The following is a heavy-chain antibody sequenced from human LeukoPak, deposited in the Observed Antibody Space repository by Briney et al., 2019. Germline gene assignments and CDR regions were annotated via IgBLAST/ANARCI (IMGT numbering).Heavy chain of an antibody. Sequence: GASVKVSCKASGYIFIDNFVHWVRQAPGQRPEWMGWINPNSGGTYYTQNFQGRVTMTRDTSITTAYMELSRLTFDDTAVYYCTSSYGGNSPQGVDYWGQGTLVTVSS. CDR1: GYIFIDNF. CDR3: TSSYGGNSPQGVDY. J-gene: IGHJ4*02. CDR2: INPNSGGT. D-gene: IGHD4-23*01. V-gene: IGHV1-2*02.